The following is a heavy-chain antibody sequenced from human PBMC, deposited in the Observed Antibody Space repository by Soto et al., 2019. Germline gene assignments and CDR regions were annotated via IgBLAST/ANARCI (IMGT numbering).Heavy chain of an antibody. CDR2: IRSKAYGGTT. J-gene: IGHJ4*02. CDR3: SRDLLDIVSDF. Sequence: SLKLSCTAPGFTLGDYAMSWIRQAPWKGLEWVGFIRSKAYGGTTESAASVKGIFTISGDDSKSIAYLQMNSLKTEDTAVYYCSRDLLDIVSDFWGQGTLVTVSS. V-gene: IGHV3-49*03. CDR1: GFTLGDYA. D-gene: IGHD5-12*01.